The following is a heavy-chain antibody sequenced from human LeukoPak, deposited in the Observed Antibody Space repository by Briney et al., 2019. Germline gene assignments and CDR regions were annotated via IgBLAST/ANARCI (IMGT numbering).Heavy chain of an antibody. J-gene: IGHJ4*02. D-gene: IGHD6-19*01. CDR1: GGSITSYY. Sequence: SETLSLTCTVSGGSITSYYWSWIWQPPGKGQEWIGYIYYSWTTNYNHSLKSRVNISVDTSTNQVSLKLSSVTAADTAVYYCARGRGGLGREFDYWGQGILVTVSS. CDR2: IYYSWTT. V-gene: IGHV4-59*01. CDR3: ARGRGGLGREFDY.